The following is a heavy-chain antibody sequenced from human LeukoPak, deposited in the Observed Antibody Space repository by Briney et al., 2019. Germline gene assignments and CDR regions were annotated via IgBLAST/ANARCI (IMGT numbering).Heavy chain of an antibody. V-gene: IGHV1-69*04. CDR3: ARDGWGLSDGYNSDY. CDR2: IIPILGIA. Sequence: SVKVSCKASGGTSSSYTISWARQAPGQGLEWMGRIIPILGIANYAQKFQGRVTITADKSTSTAYMELSSLRSEDTAVYYCARDGWGLSDGYNSDYWGQGTLVTVSS. D-gene: IGHD5-24*01. CDR1: GGTSSSYT. J-gene: IGHJ4*02.